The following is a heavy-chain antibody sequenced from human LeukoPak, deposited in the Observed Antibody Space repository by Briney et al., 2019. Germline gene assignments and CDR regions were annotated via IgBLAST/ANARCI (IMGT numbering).Heavy chain of an antibody. D-gene: IGHD6-13*01. CDR3: AHYSSSWYGDYFDY. CDR2: INSDGSST. Sequence: GGSLRLSCAASGFTFSSYWMHWVRQAPGKGLVWVSRINSDGSSTSYADSVKGRFTISRDNAKNTLYLQMNSLRAEDTAVYYCAHYSSSWYGDYFDYWGQGTLVTVSS. CDR1: GFTFSSYW. J-gene: IGHJ4*02. V-gene: IGHV3-74*01.